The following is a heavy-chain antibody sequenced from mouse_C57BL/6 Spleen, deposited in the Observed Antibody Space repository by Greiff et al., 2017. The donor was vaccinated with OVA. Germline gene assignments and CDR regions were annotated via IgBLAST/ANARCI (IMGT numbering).Heavy chain of an antibody. CDR2: INPNYGTT. CDR3: AREGYYGSSPWFAY. D-gene: IGHD1-1*01. Sequence: VQLKQSGPELVKPGASVKISCKASGYSFTDYYMNWVKQSHGKSLEWIGVINPNYGTTSYNQKFKGKATLTVDQSSSTAYMQLNSLTSEDSAVYYCAREGYYGSSPWFAYWGQGTLVTVSA. V-gene: IGHV1-39*01. J-gene: IGHJ3*01. CDR1: GYSFTDYY.